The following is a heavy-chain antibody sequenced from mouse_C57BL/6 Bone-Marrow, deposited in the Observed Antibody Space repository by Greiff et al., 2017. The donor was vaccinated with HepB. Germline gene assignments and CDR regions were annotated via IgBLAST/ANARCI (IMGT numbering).Heavy chain of an antibody. CDR2: FHPYNDDT. D-gene: IGHD2-1*01. CDR1: GYTFTTYP. Sequence: VQRVESGAELVKPGASVKMSCKASGYTFTTYPIEWMKQNHGKSLEWIGNFHPYNDDTKYNEKFKGKATLTVEKSSSTVYLELSRLTSDDSAVYYCARGYYGNYGYAMDYWGQGTSVTVSS. CDR3: ARGYYGNYGYAMDY. V-gene: IGHV1-47*01. J-gene: IGHJ4*01.